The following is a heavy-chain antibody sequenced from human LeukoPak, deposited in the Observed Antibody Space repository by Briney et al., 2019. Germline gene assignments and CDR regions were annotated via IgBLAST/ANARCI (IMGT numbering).Heavy chain of an antibody. CDR3: ARDLGYGYYFYYYLDV. D-gene: IGHD5-18*01. CDR1: GGSISSYY. V-gene: IGHV4-61*02. Sequence: SQTLSLTCTVSGGSISSYYWTWIRRPAGKGLEYLGRIHASGNTYYNPSLNSRVAISIDTSKNQFSLKVSSVAAADTAVYYCARDLGYGYYFYYYLDVWGKGTTVTVSS. J-gene: IGHJ6*03. CDR2: IHASGNT.